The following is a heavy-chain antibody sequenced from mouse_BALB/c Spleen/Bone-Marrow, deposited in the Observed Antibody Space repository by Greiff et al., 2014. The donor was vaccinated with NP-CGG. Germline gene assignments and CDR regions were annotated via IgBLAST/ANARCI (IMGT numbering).Heavy chain of an antibody. D-gene: IGHD2-1*01. J-gene: IGHJ4*01. V-gene: IGHV14-3*02. CDR3: ASPGNYEGGAMDY. CDR1: GFNIKDTF. Sequence: DVKLQESGAELVKPGASVKLSCTASGFNIKDTFMHWVKQRPEQGLEWNGRIDPAIGITKYDPKFQGKATIKTDTSSNTAYLQLSSLTTEYTADYYCASPGNYEGGAMDYWGQGTSVTVSS. CDR2: IDPAIGIT.